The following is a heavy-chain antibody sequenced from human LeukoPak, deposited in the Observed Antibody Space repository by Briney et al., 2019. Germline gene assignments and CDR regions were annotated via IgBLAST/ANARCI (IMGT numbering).Heavy chain of an antibody. V-gene: IGHV1-69*01. CDR2: IIPIFGTA. D-gene: IGHD5-18*01. CDR1: GGTFSIYA. CDR3: ASSRRGSYGYFLYFDY. J-gene: IGHJ4*02. Sequence: SVKVSFKASGGTFSIYAISWVRQAPGQGLEWMGGIIPIFGTANYAQKFQGRVTITADESTSTAYMELSSLRSEDTAVYYCASSRRGSYGYFLYFDYWGQGTLVTVSS.